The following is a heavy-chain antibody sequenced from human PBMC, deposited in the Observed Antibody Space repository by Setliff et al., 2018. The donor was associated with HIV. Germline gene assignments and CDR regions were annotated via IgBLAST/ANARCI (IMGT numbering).Heavy chain of an antibody. Sequence: SLRLSCAASGFTFDDYAMHWVRQAPGKGLEWVSGISWNSGSIGYADSVKGRFTISRDNAKNSLYLQMNSLRAEDTALYYCAKDRAPIAAAGTSFQHWGQGTLVTVSS. CDR3: AKDRAPIAAAGTSFQH. V-gene: IGHV3-9*01. CDR1: GFTFDDYA. J-gene: IGHJ1*01. CDR2: ISWNSGSI. D-gene: IGHD6-13*01.